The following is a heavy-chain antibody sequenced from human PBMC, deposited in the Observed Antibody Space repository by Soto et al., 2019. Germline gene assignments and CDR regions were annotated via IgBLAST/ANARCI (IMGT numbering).Heavy chain of an antibody. D-gene: IGHD3-9*01. CDR2: ISSGSKTI. Sequence: GGSLRLSCAASGFTFIAYSVNWVRQAPGKGLEWVSYISSGSKTIYYAESVKGRFTVSRDNARNSQYLQMNSLRDEDTAVYYCAREDILGVRSFDYWGQGTLVTVSS. J-gene: IGHJ4*02. CDR3: AREDILGVRSFDY. CDR1: GFTFIAYS. V-gene: IGHV3-48*02.